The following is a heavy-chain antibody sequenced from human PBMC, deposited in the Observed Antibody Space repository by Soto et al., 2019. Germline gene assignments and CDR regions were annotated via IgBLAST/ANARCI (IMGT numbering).Heavy chain of an antibody. J-gene: IGHJ4*02. V-gene: IGHV4-4*02. CDR2: IYHSGSP. CDR1: GGSISSSNW. Sequence: QVQLQESGPGLVKPSGTLSLTCAVSGGSISSSNWWSWVRQPPGKGLEWIGEIYHSGSPNYHPSLRSPVSISGDQAKNQFSLKLSSVTAADTAVYYCARVAVGGTRFDYWGQGALVTVSS. D-gene: IGHD6-19*01. CDR3: ARVAVGGTRFDY.